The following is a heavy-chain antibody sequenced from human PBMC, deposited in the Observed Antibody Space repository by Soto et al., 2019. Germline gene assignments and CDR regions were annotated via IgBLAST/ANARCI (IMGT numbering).Heavy chain of an antibody. CDR2: IDPSDSQT. CDR1: GYSFAGYW. D-gene: IGHD3-22*01. Sequence: GESLKISCKGSGYSFAGYWITWVRQKPGKGLEWMGRIDPSDSQTYHSPSFRGHVTISVTKSITTVFLQWSSLRASDTAMYYCARQIYDSDTGPNFQYYFDSWGQGTPVTVSS. CDR3: ARQIYDSDTGPNFQYYFDS. J-gene: IGHJ4*02. V-gene: IGHV5-10-1*01.